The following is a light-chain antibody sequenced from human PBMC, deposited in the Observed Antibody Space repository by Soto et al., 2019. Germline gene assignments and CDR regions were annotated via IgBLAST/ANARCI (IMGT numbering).Light chain of an antibody. Sequence: QSALTQPDSVSGSPGQSITSSCTGASSDVGSYNLVSWYQQHPGKAPKLMIYEVSKRPSGVSNRFSGSKSGNTASLTISGLQAEDEADYYCCSYAGSSFYVFGSGTKVPVL. CDR1: SSDVGSYNL. J-gene: IGLJ1*01. CDR2: EVS. V-gene: IGLV2-23*02. CDR3: CSYAGSSFYV.